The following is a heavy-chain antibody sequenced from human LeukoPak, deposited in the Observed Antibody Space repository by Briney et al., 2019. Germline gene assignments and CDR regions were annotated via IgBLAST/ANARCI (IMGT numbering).Heavy chain of an antibody. CDR3: AREAGPYCGGDCPRGFFDY. Sequence: SETLSLTCAVYGGSFSGYYWSWIRQPPGKGLEWIGEINHSGSTNYNPSLKSRVTISVDTSKNQFSLKLSSVTAVDTAVYYCAREAGPYCGGDCPRGFFDYWGQGTLVTVSS. CDR1: GGSFSGYY. V-gene: IGHV4-34*01. D-gene: IGHD2-21*02. CDR2: INHSGST. J-gene: IGHJ4*02.